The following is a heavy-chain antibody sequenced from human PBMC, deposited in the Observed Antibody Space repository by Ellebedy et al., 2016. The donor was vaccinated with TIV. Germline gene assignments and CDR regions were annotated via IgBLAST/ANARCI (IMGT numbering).Heavy chain of an antibody. V-gene: IGHV3-11*01. CDR2: ISSSGSTL. Sequence: GESLKIPCAASGFTFSDYYINWIRQAPGKGLEWVSYISSSGSTLYYADSVKDRFTISRDNAKNSLYLQMNSLRAEDTAVYYCARPLRYYDSRATSDAFDIWGQGTMVTVSS. CDR1: GFTFSDYY. J-gene: IGHJ3*02. CDR3: ARPLRYYDSRATSDAFDI. D-gene: IGHD3-22*01.